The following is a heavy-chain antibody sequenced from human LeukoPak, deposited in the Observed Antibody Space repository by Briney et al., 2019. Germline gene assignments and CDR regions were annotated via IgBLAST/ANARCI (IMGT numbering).Heavy chain of an antibody. CDR3: ARDGRGSYYDYYYYMDV. Sequence: GGSLRLSCAASGFTFDDYGMSWVRQAPGKGLEWVSGTNWNGGSTGYADSVKGRFTISRDNAKNSLYLQMNSLRAEDTALYYCARDGRGSYYDYYYYMDVWGKGTTVTVSS. D-gene: IGHD1-26*01. V-gene: IGHV3-20*04. CDR2: TNWNGGST. J-gene: IGHJ6*03. CDR1: GFTFDDYG.